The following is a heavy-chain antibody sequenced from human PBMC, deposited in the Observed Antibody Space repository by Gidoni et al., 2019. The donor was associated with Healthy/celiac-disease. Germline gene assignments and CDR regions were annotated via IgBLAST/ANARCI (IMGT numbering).Heavy chain of an antibody. CDR1: GFTFRTYA. D-gene: IGHD3-10*01. CDR2: ISDDGSNK. CDR3: ARDALGDPSISYYFDY. Sequence: QVQLVESGGGVVQPGRSLRLSSAASGFTFRTYAIHWVRQAPGKGLELVTDISDDGSNKYYADSVEGRFTISRDNSKNTLYLQMNSLRAEDTAVYYCARDALGDPSISYYFDYWGQGTLVTVSS. J-gene: IGHJ4*02. V-gene: IGHV3-30-3*01.